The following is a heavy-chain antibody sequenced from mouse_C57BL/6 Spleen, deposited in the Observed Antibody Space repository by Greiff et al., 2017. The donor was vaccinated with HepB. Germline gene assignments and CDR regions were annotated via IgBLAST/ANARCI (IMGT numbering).Heavy chain of an antibody. CDR3: ASHNYYGSSVFAY. Sequence: VQLQQSGPELVKPGASVKISCKASGYSFTDYNMNWVKQSNGKSLEWIGVINPNYGTTSYNQKFKGKATLTVDQSSSTAYMQLNSLTSEDAAVYYCASHNYYGSSVFAYWGQGTLVTVSA. J-gene: IGHJ3*01. CDR2: INPNYGTT. CDR1: GYSFTDYN. V-gene: IGHV1-39*01. D-gene: IGHD1-1*01.